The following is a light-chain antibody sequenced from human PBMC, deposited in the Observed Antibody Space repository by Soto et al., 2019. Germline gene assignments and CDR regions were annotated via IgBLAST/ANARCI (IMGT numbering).Light chain of an antibody. CDR2: GAS. Sequence: EIVLTQSPGTPSLSPGERATLSCRASQSVGSTYLAWYQHKLGQAPRLLIYGASSKASGIPDRFSGSGSGTGFTLTITTLEPEDFAVYYCQQYGSSPRSFGQGTKVEVK. V-gene: IGKV3-20*01. CDR1: QSVGSTY. CDR3: QQYGSSPRS. J-gene: IGKJ1*01.